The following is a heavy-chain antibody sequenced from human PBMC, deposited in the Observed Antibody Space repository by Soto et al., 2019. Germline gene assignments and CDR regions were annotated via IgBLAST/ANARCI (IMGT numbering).Heavy chain of an antibody. CDR2: ISGSGGST. Sequence: ESGGGLVQPGGSLRLSCAASGFTFSSYAMSWVRQAPGKGLEWVSAISGSGGSTYYADSVKGRFTISRDNSKNTLYLQMNSLRAEDTAVYYCAKDAPPYGSGISPWFDPWGQGTLVTVSS. V-gene: IGHV3-23*01. CDR1: GFTFSSYA. CDR3: AKDAPPYGSGISPWFDP. D-gene: IGHD3-10*01. J-gene: IGHJ5*02.